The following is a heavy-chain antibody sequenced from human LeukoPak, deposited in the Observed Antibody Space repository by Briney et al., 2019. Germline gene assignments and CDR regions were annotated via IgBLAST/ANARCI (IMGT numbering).Heavy chain of an antibody. J-gene: IGHJ4*02. CDR2: IYCSGST. Sequence: SETLSLTCTVSGGSISSGDYYWSWIRQPPGKGLEWIGYIYCSGSTYYNPSLKSRVTISVDTSKNQFSLKLSSVTAADTAVYYCARLVENTYYYDSSEYYFDYWGQGTLVTVSS. D-gene: IGHD3-22*01. V-gene: IGHV4-30-4*08. CDR3: ARLVENTYYYDSSEYYFDY. CDR1: GGSISSGDYY.